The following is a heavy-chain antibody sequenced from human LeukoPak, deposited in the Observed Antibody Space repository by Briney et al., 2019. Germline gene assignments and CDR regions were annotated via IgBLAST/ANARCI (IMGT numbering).Heavy chain of an antibody. V-gene: IGHV3-21*01. CDR3: ARDHRRYCSSTSCYQNWFDP. D-gene: IGHD2-2*01. CDR2: ISSSSSYI. Sequence: PGGSLRLSCAASGFTFSSYSMNWVRQAPGKGLEWVSSISSSSSYIYYADSVKGRFTISRDYAKNSLYLQMNSLRAEDTAVYYCARDHRRYCSSTSCYQNWFDPWGQGTLVTVSS. CDR1: GFTFSSYS. J-gene: IGHJ5*02.